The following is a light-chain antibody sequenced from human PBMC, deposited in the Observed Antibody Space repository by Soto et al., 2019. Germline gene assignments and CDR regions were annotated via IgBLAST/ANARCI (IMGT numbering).Light chain of an antibody. CDR1: SSDVGGYNY. J-gene: IGLJ1*01. CDR3: SSYTSSSTYV. CDR2: EVR. V-gene: IGLV2-14*01. Sequence: QSALTQPASVSGSPGQSITISCTGTSSDVGGYNYVSWYQHNPGKAPKLMIYEVRNRPSGVSNRFSGSKSGNTASLTISGLQAEDEADYYCSSYTSSSTYVFGTGTKLTVL.